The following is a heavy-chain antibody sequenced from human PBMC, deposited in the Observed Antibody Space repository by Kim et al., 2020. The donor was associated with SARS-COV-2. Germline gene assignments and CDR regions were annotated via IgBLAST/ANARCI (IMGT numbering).Heavy chain of an antibody. CDR1: GFSFSTYA. D-gene: IGHD2-15*01. CDR2: LSTNGDNT. CDR3: VKNSGSSIYSGFGV. V-gene: IGHV3-23*01. Sequence: GGSLRLSCAGSGFSFSTYAMSWVRQAPGKGLEWVSSLSTNGDNTYYADSVKGRFTISRDNSRKNLNLQMNSLRAEDTAVYYCVKNSGSSIYSGFGVCGQG. J-gene: IGHJ6*02.